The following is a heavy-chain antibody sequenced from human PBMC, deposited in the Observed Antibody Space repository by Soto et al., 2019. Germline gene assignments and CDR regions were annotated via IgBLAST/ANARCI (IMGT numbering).Heavy chain of an antibody. CDR2: ISYDGSNK. Sequence: PGGSLRLSCAASGFTFSSYAMHWVRQAPGKGLEWVAVISYDGSNKYYADSVKGRFTISRDNSKNTLYVQMNSLRAEDTAVYYCARDPASGTGYYYHYGMDVWGQGTTVTVSS. CDR1: GFTFSSYA. D-gene: IGHD1-1*01. J-gene: IGHJ6*02. CDR3: ARDPASGTGYYYHYGMDV. V-gene: IGHV3-30-3*01.